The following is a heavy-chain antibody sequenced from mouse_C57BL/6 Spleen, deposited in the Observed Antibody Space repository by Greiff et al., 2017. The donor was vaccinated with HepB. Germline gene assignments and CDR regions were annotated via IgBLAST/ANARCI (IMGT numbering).Heavy chain of an antibody. CDR3: ARPGSSSYAMDY. CDR1: GFTFSSYG. CDR2: ISSGGSYT. D-gene: IGHD1-1*01. Sequence: DVMLVESGGDLVKPGGSLKLSCAASGFTFSSYGMSWVRQTPDKRLEWVATISSGGSYTYYPDSVKGRFTISRDNAKNTLYLQMSSLKSEDTAMYYCARPGSSSYAMDYWGQGTSVTVSS. V-gene: IGHV5-6*02. J-gene: IGHJ4*01.